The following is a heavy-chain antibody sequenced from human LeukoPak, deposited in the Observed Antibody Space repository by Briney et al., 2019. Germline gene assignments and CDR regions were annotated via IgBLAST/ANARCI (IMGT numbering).Heavy chain of an antibody. D-gene: IGHD3-22*01. CDR2: ISHSGSI. J-gene: IGHJ4*02. CDR3: AGLHDVNDYYLY. V-gene: IGHV4-38-2*01. CDR1: GHSINSGYY. Sequence: PSETLSLTCAVTGHSINSGYYWGWIRQPPGRGLEWIGSISHSGSIFYNPSLQSRVTISVDSSENRFSLKLSPVTAADTAIYYCAGLHDVNDYYLYWAQGTLVAVSS.